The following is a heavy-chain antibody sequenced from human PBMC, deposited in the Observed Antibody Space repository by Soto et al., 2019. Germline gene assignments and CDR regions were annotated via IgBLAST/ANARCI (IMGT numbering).Heavy chain of an antibody. CDR3: ARAQRAGTPYYYYYYYMDV. D-gene: IGHD1-1*01. J-gene: IGHJ6*03. V-gene: IGHV1-69*02. CDR2: IIPILGIA. Sequence: ASVKVSCKASGGTFSSYTISWVRQAPGQGLEWMGRIIPILGIANYAQKFQGRVTITADKSTSTAYMELSSLRSEDTAVYYCARAQRAGTPYYYYYYYMDVWGKGTTVTVSS. CDR1: GGTFSSYT.